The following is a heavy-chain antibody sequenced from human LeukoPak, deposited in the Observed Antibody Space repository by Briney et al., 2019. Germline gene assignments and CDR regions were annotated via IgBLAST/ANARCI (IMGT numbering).Heavy chain of an antibody. V-gene: IGHV1-8*01. CDR2: MNPNSGNT. Sequence: ASVKVSCKASGYTFTSSDINWVRQATGQGLEWMGWMNPNSGNTGYAQKFQGRVTMTRNTSISTAYMELSSLRSEDTAVYYCARGRSYVWGSYHSQARYYFDYWGQGTLVTVSS. J-gene: IGHJ4*02. D-gene: IGHD3-16*02. CDR1: GYTFTSSD. CDR3: ARGRSYVWGSYHSQARYYFDY.